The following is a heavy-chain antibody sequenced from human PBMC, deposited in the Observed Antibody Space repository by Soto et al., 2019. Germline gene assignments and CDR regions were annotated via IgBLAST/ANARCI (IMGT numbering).Heavy chain of an antibody. J-gene: IGHJ4*02. CDR3: ARGSALLFYYFDY. Sequence: SETLSLTCNVSGGTITRGSYYWSWLRQPPGKGLEWIGYIYYRAMPYYNPSLKSRVTISVDTSKNQFSLSMTSVTAADTAVYYCARGSALLFYYFDYWGQG. CDR2: IYYRAMP. V-gene: IGHV4-30-4*01. CDR1: GGTITRGSYY. D-gene: IGHD6-13*01.